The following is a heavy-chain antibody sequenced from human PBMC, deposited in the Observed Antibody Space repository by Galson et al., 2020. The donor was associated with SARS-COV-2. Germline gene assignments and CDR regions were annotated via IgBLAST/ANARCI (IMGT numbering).Heavy chain of an antibody. CDR1: GFTFRSYS. V-gene: IGHV3-21*06. D-gene: IGHD6-13*01. J-gene: IGHJ4*02. CDR2: ISDSGSNI. CDR3: ARRYGSSWYFDY. Sequence: GGSLRLSCAASGFTFRSYSMNWVRQAPGKGLEWVSTISDSGSNIYYADSVKGRFTIPRDNAKNSLYRKMNSLGAEDTAVYSCARRYGSSWYFDYWGQGTLVTVSS.